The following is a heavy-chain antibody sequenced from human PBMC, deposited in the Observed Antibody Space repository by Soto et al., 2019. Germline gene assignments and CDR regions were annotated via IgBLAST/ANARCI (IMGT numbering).Heavy chain of an antibody. CDR3: AHIRRALEPGNAFDI. V-gene: IGHV2-5*02. D-gene: IGHD1-26*01. J-gene: IGHJ3*02. Sequence: QITLKESGPSLVKPTQTLTLTCTFSGFSLSTSGVGMGWIPQPPGKALEWLALIYWDDDQRYSPSLKSRITITKDTSKNLLVLTMTTMDPVDTATYYCAHIRRALEPGNAFDIWGQGTMVTVSS. CDR1: GFSLSTSGVG. CDR2: IYWDDDQ.